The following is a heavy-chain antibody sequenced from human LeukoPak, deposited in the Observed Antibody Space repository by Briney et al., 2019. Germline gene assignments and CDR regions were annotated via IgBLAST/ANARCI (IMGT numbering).Heavy chain of an antibody. CDR2: IRSKANTYAT. Sequence: GGSMRLSCAASGFTFSGSAMHWVRQASGKGLEWVGRIRSKANTYATAYAASVKGRFTISRDDSKNTAYLQMNSLKTEDTAVYYCTSPGYSSGWYRYWGQGTLVTVSS. CDR1: GFTFSGSA. CDR3: TSPGYSSGWYRY. J-gene: IGHJ4*02. V-gene: IGHV3-73*01. D-gene: IGHD6-19*01.